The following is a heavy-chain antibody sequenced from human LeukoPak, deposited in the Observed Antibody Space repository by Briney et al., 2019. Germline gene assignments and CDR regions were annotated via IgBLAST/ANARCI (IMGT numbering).Heavy chain of an antibody. CDR1: GGSISSYY. CDR2: IYYSGGT. D-gene: IGHD6-6*01. Sequence: NPSKTLSLTCTVSGGSISSYYWSWIRQPPGKGLEWIGYIYYSGGTNYNPSLKSRVTISVDTSKNQFSLKLSSVTAADTAVYYCARGGSSSHLYDYWGQGTLVTVSS. J-gene: IGHJ4*02. V-gene: IGHV4-59*01. CDR3: ARGGSSSHLYDY.